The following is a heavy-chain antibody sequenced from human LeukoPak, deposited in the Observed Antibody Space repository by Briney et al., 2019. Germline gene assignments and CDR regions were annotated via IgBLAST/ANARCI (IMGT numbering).Heavy chain of an antibody. D-gene: IGHD2-2*01. Sequence: ASVKVSCKASGYTFTGYYMHWVRQAPGQGLEWMGWINPDSGGTNYAQKFQGRVTMTRDTSISTTYMELSRLRSDDTAVYYCAILPPYIVVVPAAEPVDYWGQGTLVTVSS. J-gene: IGHJ4*02. CDR3: AILPPYIVVVPAAEPVDY. V-gene: IGHV1-2*02. CDR1: GYTFTGYY. CDR2: INPDSGGT.